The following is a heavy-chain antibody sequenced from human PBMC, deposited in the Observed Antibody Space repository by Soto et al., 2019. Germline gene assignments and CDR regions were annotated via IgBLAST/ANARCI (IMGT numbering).Heavy chain of an antibody. CDR3: ARDWGDGYMKVTYYFDY. CDR1: GFTFSSYG. J-gene: IGHJ4*02. V-gene: IGHV3-33*01. CDR2: IWYDGSNK. D-gene: IGHD5-12*01. Sequence: GGSLRLSCAASGFTFSSYGMHWVRQAPGKGLEWVAVIWYDGSNKYYADSVKGRFTISRDNSKNTLYLQMNSLRAEDTAVYYCARDWGDGYMKVTYYFDYWGQGTLVTVSS.